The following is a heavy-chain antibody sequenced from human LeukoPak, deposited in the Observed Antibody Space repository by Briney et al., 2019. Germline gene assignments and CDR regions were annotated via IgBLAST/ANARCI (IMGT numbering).Heavy chain of an antibody. V-gene: IGHV1-46*01. J-gene: IGHJ4*02. CDR3: ARGVVKGGWYHLFDY. D-gene: IGHD6-19*01. CDR2: INPSGGNT. Sequence: ASVKVSCKASGYTFTSYYMHWVRQAPGQGLEWMGIINPSGGNTGYAQKFQGRVTITRNTSISTAYMELSSLRSEDTAMYYCARGVVKGGWYHLFDYWGQGTLVTVSS. CDR1: GYTFTSYY.